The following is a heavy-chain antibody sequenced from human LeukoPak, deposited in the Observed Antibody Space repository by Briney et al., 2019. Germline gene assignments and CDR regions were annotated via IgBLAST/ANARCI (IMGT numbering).Heavy chain of an antibody. J-gene: IGHJ4*02. D-gene: IGHD2-2*01. CDR1: GGSFSGYY. CDR2: INHSGST. CDR3: ARGRSYCSSTSCYYPYYFDY. Sequence: SETLSLTCAVYGGSFSGYYWSWIRQPPAKGLEWIGEINHSGSTNYNPSLKSRVTISVDTSKNQFCLKLSSVTAADTAVYYCARGRSYCSSTSCYYPYYFDYWGQGTLVTVSS. V-gene: IGHV4-34*01.